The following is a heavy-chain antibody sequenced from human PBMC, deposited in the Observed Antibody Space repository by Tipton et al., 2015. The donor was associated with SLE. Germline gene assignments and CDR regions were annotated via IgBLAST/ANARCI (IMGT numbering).Heavy chain of an antibody. Sequence: TLSLTCTVSGGSINNYYWGWIRQPPGKGLEWIGSIYYDGMTYPNPSLKSRVTMSVDTSKNQFSLNLRSVTAADMAVYYCARLREGYYYYYDMDVWGQGP. D-gene: IGHD1-26*01. CDR2: IYYDGMT. CDR1: GGSINNYY. CDR3: ARLREGYYYYYDMDV. V-gene: IGHV4-39*07. J-gene: IGHJ6*02.